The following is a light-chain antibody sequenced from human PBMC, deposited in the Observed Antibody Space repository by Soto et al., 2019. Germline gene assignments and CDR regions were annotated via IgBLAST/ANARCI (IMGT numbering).Light chain of an antibody. V-gene: IGKV1-16*02. CDR1: QDISNN. CDR2: AAS. J-gene: IGKJ5*01. Sequence: DIQMTQSPPSLSASVGDRVTITCRASQDISNNLAWFQQKPGKAPESLIYAASTLQSGVPSKFSGSGSGTDFTLTINSLQPQDSATYYCQQYCNYPVTFGQGTRLDIK. CDR3: QQYCNYPVT.